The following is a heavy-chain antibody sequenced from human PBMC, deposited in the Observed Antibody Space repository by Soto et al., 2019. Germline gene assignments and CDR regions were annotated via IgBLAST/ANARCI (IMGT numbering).Heavy chain of an antibody. CDR3: ATSGRPAES. Sequence: QVQLVQSGAEVKKPGASGKVSCKASGYTFTSYAISWVRQAPGQGLEWMGWISASNGNTYYTQKLQVRGTRTTATSTTTAYMELTRPRSDETAMNSCATSGRPAESWGQGTLVSVPS. CDR1: GYTFTSYA. V-gene: IGHV1-18*01. CDR2: ISASNGNT. J-gene: IGHJ5*02.